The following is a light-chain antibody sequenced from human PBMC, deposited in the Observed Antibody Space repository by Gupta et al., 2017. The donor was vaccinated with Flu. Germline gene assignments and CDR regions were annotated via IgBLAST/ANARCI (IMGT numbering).Light chain of an antibody. Sequence: EIVMTHSPVILSVSPGGRATLSCRASQSVSSKLAWYQQKPGPAPRLLIYGAATKATGIPARFSGSGSGTEFTLTISSLQSEDFAVYYCQQYNNWPPWTFGQGTKVEIK. J-gene: IGKJ1*01. V-gene: IGKV3-15*01. CDR2: GAA. CDR3: QQYNNWPPWT. CDR1: QSVSSK.